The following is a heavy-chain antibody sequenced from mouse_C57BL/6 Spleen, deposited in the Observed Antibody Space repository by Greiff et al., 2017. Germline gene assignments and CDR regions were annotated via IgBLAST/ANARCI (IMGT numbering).Heavy chain of an antibody. CDR3: ARRGLLWPFDY. D-gene: IGHD1-1*02. V-gene: IGHV1-18*01. J-gene: IGHJ2*01. Sequence: EVQLQQSGPELVKPGASVKIPCKASGYTFTDYNMDWVKQSHGQSLEWIGDINPNNGGTIYNQKFKGKATLTVDKSSSTAYMELRSLTSEDTAVYYCARRGLLWPFDYWGQGTTLTVSS. CDR2: INPNNGGT. CDR1: GYTFTDYN.